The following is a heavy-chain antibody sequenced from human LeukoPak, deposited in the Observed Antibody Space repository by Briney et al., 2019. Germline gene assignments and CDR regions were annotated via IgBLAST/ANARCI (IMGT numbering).Heavy chain of an antibody. D-gene: IGHD2-2*01. Sequence: SVKVSCKASGGTFSSYAISWVRQAPGQGLEWMGGTIPIFGTANYAQKFQGRVAITTDESTSTAYMELSSLRSEDTVVYYCASVLVPAASKGEPAFDYWGQGTLVTVSS. V-gene: IGHV1-69*05. CDR2: TIPIFGTA. CDR3: ASVLVPAASKGEPAFDY. CDR1: GGTFSSYA. J-gene: IGHJ4*02.